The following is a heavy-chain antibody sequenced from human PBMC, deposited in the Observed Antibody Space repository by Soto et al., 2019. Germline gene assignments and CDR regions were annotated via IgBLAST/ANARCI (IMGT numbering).Heavy chain of an antibody. CDR1: GGSFKSGSYS. V-gene: IGHV4-61*01. Sequence: QVQLQESGPGLVKPPETLSLTCTVTGGSFKSGSYSWSWIRQPPGKGLEWIGYGYHTGRTSYNPSLKSRVSISMDTSKNQFSLHLASVTAADTAVYFCARDFAYFDSRGQGTLVTVSS. CDR3: ARDFAYFDS. J-gene: IGHJ4*02. CDR2: GYHTGRT. D-gene: IGHD3-3*01.